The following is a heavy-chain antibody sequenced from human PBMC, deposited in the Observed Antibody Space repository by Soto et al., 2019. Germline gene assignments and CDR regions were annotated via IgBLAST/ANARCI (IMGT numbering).Heavy chain of an antibody. Sequence: HPGGSLRLSCAASGFTFSSYGMHWVRQPPGKGLGWVAVISYDGSNKYYADSVKGRFTISRDNSKNTLYLQMNSLRAEDTAVYYCAKEGAAAGHLEKPHYYYYYGMDVWGQGTTVTVSS. CDR2: ISYDGSNK. J-gene: IGHJ6*02. CDR3: AKEGAAAGHLEKPHYYYYYGMDV. D-gene: IGHD6-13*01. CDR1: GFTFSSYG. V-gene: IGHV3-30*18.